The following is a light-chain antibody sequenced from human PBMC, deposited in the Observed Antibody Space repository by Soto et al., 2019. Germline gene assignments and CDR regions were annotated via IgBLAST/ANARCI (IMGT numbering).Light chain of an antibody. CDR2: DVS. V-gene: IGLV2-14*01. Sequence: QSALTQPASVSGSPGQSITISFTGTSSDVGGYNYVSWYQQHPGKAPKLMIYDVSNRPSGVSNRFSGSKSDNTASLTISGLQAEDEADYYCSSYTSSSTLVFGGGTQLTVL. J-gene: IGLJ2*01. CDR1: SSDVGGYNY. CDR3: SSYTSSSTLV.